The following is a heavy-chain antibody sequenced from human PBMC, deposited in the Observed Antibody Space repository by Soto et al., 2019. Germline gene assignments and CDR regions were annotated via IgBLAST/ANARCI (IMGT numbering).Heavy chain of an antibody. D-gene: IGHD2-21*02. CDR1: GGSISSSSYY. Sequence: QLQLQESGPGLVKPSETLSLTCTVSGGSISSSSYYWGWIRQPPGKGLEWIGSIYYSGSTYYNPSLTSRVTISVDTSKNQFSLKLSSVTAADTAVYYCARSYVVVTAIPIFRWFDPWGQGTLVTVSS. CDR2: IYYSGST. J-gene: IGHJ5*02. V-gene: IGHV4-39*01. CDR3: ARSYVVVTAIPIFRWFDP.